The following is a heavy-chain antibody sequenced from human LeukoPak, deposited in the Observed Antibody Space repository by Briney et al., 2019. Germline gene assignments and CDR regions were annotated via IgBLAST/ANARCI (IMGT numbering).Heavy chain of an antibody. J-gene: IGHJ5*02. CDR2: ISGSGGST. CDR3: ATGGEVPDWFDP. Sequence: PGGSLRLSCAASGFTFSSYAMSWVRQAPGKGLEWVSAISGSGGSTYYADSVKGRFTISRDNSKNTLYLQMNSLRAEDTAVYYCATGGEVPDWFDPWGQGTLVTVSS. CDR1: GFTFSSYA. D-gene: IGHD1-26*01. V-gene: IGHV3-23*01.